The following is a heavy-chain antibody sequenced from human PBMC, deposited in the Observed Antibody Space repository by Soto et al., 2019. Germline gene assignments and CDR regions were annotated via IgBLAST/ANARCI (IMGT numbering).Heavy chain of an antibody. J-gene: IGHJ4*02. Sequence: SETLSLTCTVSGGSISSSSYYWGWIRQPPGKGLEWIGSIYYSGGTNYNPSFKSRVTISIDTSKNQFSLKLSSVTAADTAVYYCARQSTYDYVSGRYYPYNFDNWGQGTLVTVSS. V-gene: IGHV4-39*07. CDR3: ARQSTYDYVSGRYYPYNFDN. D-gene: IGHD3-10*01. CDR2: IYYSGGT. CDR1: GGSISSSSYY.